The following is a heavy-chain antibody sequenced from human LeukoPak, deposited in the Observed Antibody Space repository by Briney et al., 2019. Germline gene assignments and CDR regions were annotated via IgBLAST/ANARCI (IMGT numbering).Heavy chain of an antibody. CDR3: ARGSSRLSGSSSS. CDR2: IYYTGST. Sequence: SETLSLTCSVSGGSISGYYWSWIRQPPGKELEWIGYIYYTGSTNYNPSLKSRVSISVDTSKNQFSLNVSSVTAADTAVYYCARGSSRLSGSSSSWGQGTLVTVSS. CDR1: GGSISGYY. D-gene: IGHD5-18*01. J-gene: IGHJ4*02. V-gene: IGHV4-59*01.